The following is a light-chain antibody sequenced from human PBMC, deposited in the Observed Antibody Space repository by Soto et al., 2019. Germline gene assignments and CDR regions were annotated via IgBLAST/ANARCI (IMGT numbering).Light chain of an antibody. CDR2: DAS. J-gene: IGKJ1*01. CDR1: QSVTSK. V-gene: IGKV3-15*01. CDR3: QQYNNWPRA. Sequence: EIVMTQSPATLSVSPGERATLSCRASQSVTSKLAWYQQKPGQAPRLLMFDASTRATGIPASFSGSGSGTEFTLTISSLQSEYFAVYYCQQYNNWPRAFGQGTKVEIE.